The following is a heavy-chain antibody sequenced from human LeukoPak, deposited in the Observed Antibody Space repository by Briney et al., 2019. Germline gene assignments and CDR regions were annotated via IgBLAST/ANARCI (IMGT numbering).Heavy chain of an antibody. CDR1: SCSISSGDYY. J-gene: IGHJ4*02. CDR3: ARHDYSNYSFDY. CDR2: IYYSGST. D-gene: IGHD4-11*01. V-gene: IGHV4-30-4*01. Sequence: PSETLSLTCTVSSCSISSGDYYWSWIRQPPGKGLEWIGYIYYSGSTYYNPSLKSRVTISVDTSMNQFSLKLSSVTAADTAVYYCARHDYSNYSFDYWGQPTLVTVSS.